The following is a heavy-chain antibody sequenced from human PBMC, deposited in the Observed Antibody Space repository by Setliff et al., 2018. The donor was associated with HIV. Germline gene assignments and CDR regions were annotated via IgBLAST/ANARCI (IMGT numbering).Heavy chain of an antibody. CDR2: MNPNSGNT. V-gene: IGHV1-8*03. CDR1: GYTFTNYD. CDR3: ARSGITGRTYYFDL. D-gene: IGHD1-20*01. J-gene: IGHJ4*01. Sequence: GASVKVSCKASGYTFTNYDIYWLRQASGQGLEWMGWMNPNSGNTGYAQKFQGRVTITRNTSISTAFMELSSLRSEDTAAYYCARSGITGRTYYFDLWGRGTLVTVSS.